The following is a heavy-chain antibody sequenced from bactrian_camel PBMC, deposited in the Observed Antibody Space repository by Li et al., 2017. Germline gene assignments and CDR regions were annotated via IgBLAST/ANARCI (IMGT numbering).Heavy chain of an antibody. CDR1: GDPGRPYR. J-gene: IGHJ4*01. V-gene: IGHV3S9*01. D-gene: IGHD6*01. CDR3: ATTLGGMSLSPGDN. CDR2: IDTDGTT. Sequence: VQLVESGGHPVQPGGSLRLTCAASGDPGRPYRMGWARQVPGKEREGVAVIDTDGTTDYADSVQGRFTISRDNAKNVLYLQMSSLESEDTALYYCATTLGGMSLSPGDNWGQGTQVTVS.